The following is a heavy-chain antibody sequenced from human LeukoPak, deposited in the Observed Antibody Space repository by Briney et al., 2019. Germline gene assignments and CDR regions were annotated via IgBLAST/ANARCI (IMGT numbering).Heavy chain of an antibody. J-gene: IGHJ6*02. D-gene: IGHD6-6*01. CDR2: IIPIFGIA. CDR3: ASGGSSSMEGPYYYYGMDV. V-gene: IGHV1-69*04. CDR1: GGTFSSYA. Sequence: GSSVKVSCKASGGTFSSYAISWVRQAPGQGLEWMGRIIPIFGIANYAQKFQGRVTITADKSTSTAYMELSSLRSEDTAVYYGASGGSSSMEGPYYYYGMDVWGQGTTVTVSS.